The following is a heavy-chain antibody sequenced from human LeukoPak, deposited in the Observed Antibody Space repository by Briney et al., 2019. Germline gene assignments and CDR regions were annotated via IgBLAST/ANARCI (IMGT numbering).Heavy chain of an antibody. D-gene: IGHD2-15*01. CDR1: GGSFSGYY. CDR3: ARVVVVVAATSWDFDY. J-gene: IGHJ4*02. CDR2: INHSGST. V-gene: IGHV4-34*01. Sequence: RASETLSLTCAVYGGSFSGYYWSWIRQPPGKGLEWIGEINHSGSTNYNPSLKSRVTISVDTSKNQFSLKLSSVTAADTAVYYCARVVVVVAATSWDFDYWGQGTLVTVSS.